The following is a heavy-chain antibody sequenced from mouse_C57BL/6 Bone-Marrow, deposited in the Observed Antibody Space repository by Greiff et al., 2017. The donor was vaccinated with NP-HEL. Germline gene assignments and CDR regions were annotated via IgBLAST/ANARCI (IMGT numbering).Heavy chain of an antibody. J-gene: IGHJ2*01. D-gene: IGHD1-1*01. V-gene: IGHV1-9*01. Sequence: QVQLQQSGAELLKPGASVQLSCKAPGYTFTGYWIEWVKQRPGHGLEWIGEILPGSGSTNYNEKFKGKATFTADTSSNTAYMQLSSLTTEDSAIYYCATPLYYGSSWYYFDYWGQGTTRTVSS. CDR1: GYTFTGYW. CDR3: ATPLYYGSSWYYFDY. CDR2: ILPGSGST.